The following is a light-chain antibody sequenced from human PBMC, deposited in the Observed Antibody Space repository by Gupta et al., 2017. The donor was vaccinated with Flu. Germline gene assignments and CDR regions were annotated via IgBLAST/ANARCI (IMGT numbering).Light chain of an antibody. J-gene: IGLJ1*01. CDR1: SSNIGSNF. Sequence: QSVLPQPPSVSAAPGQKVTISCSGSSSNIGSNFVSWYQQLPGTAPKLLIYENRQRPLGIPDRFSGSKSGTSVTLGITGLQTGDEADYYCGTWDSSLSAVVFGTGTKVTVL. CDR2: ENR. V-gene: IGLV1-51*02. CDR3: GTWDSSLSAVV.